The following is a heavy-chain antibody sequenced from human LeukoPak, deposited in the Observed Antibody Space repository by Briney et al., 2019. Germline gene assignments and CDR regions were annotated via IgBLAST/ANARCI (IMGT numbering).Heavy chain of an antibody. D-gene: IGHD3-22*01. J-gene: IGHJ4*02. CDR3: VRLRRNSDTSGYYYYDY. V-gene: IGHV3-21*01. CDR2: ISVRSNYI. Sequence: GGSLRLSCAASGYTFSSYSINWVRQAPGKGLEWVSSISVRSNYIYYADSVRGRFSISRDDARDSLYLQMNSLRAEDTAVYYCVRLRRNSDTSGYYYYDYWGQGTLVTVSS. CDR1: GYTFSSYS.